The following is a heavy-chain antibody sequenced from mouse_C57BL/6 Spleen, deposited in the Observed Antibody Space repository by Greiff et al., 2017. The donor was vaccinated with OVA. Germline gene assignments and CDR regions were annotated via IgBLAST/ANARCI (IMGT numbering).Heavy chain of an antibody. D-gene: IGHD1-1*01. CDR3: ARGDYYGDY. V-gene: IGHV1-82*01. CDR1: GYAFSSSW. J-gene: IGHJ4*01. Sequence: VQLKESGPELVKPGASVKISCKASGYAFSSSWMNWVKQRPGKGLEWIGRIYPGDGDTNYNGKFKGKATLTADKSSSTAYMQLSSLTSEDSAVYFCARGDYYGDYWGQGTSVTVSS. CDR2: IYPGDGDT.